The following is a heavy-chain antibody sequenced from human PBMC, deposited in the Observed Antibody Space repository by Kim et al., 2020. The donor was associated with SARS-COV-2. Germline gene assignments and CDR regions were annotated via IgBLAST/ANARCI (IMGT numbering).Heavy chain of an antibody. J-gene: IGHJ6*02. CDR3: ARAFGAAAGTRSYYYYGMDV. CDR1: GFTFSSYS. V-gene: IGHV3-48*02. Sequence: GGSLRLSCAASGFTFSSYSMNWVRQAPGKGLEWVSYISSSSSTIYYADSVKGRFTISRDNAKNSLYPQMNSLRDEDTAVYYCARAFGAAAGTRSYYYYGMDVWGQGTTVTVSS. CDR2: ISSSSSTI. D-gene: IGHD6-13*01.